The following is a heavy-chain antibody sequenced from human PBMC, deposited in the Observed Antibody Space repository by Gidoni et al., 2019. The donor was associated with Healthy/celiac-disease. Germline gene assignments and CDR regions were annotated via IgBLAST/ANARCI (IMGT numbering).Heavy chain of an antibody. D-gene: IGHD2-15*01. J-gene: IGHJ6*02. Sequence: EVQLVESGGGLVKPGVHLRLSCASSGFSFSSYSMNWVRQAPGKGLEWVSSISSSSSYIYYADSVKGRFTISRDNAKNSLYLQMNSLRAEDTAVYYCARASVKYVGGMDVWGQGTTVTVSS. CDR3: ARASVKYVGGMDV. V-gene: IGHV3-21*01. CDR2: ISSSSSYI. CDR1: GFSFSSYS.